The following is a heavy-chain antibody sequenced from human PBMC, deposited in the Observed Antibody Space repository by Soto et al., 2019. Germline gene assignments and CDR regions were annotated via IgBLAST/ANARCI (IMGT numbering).Heavy chain of an antibody. D-gene: IGHD6-19*01. V-gene: IGHV1-18*04. CDR1: GYTFTSYG. J-gene: IGHJ4*02. CDR2: ISAYNGNT. Sequence: ASVKVSCKASGYTFTSYGISWVRQAPGQGLEWMGWISAYNGNTNYAQKLQGRVTMTTDTSTSTAYMELRSLRSDDTAVYYCARDFPGQWLDPPHPGYWGRGTLVTVSS. CDR3: ARDFPGQWLDPPHPGY.